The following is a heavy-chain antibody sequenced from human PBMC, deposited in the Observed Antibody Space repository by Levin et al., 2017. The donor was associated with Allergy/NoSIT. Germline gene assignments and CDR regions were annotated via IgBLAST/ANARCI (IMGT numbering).Heavy chain of an antibody. J-gene: IGHJ4*02. CDR3: ARGAYCTGGVCYAYFDY. CDR1: GYTFTSYA. Sequence: ASVKVSCKASGYTFTSYAMHWVRQAPGQRLEWMGWINAGNGNTKYSQKFQGRVTITRDTSASTAYMELSSLRSEDTAVYYCARGAYCTGGVCYAYFDYWGQGTLVTVSS. D-gene: IGHD2-8*02. V-gene: IGHV1-3*01. CDR2: INAGNGNT.